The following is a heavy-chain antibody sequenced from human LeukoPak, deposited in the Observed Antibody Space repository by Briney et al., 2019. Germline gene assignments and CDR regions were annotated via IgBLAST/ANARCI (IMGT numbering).Heavy chain of an antibody. Sequence: GGSLRLSCAASGFTVSGNYMSWVRQAPGKGLEWVSVIYSGGSTYYADSVKGRFTISRDISKNTLYLQMNSLRAEDTAVYYCAKGGLKWELPDFDYWGQGTLVTVSS. D-gene: IGHD1-26*01. J-gene: IGHJ4*02. CDR1: GFTVSGNY. CDR3: AKGGLKWELPDFDY. V-gene: IGHV3-53*01. CDR2: IYSGGST.